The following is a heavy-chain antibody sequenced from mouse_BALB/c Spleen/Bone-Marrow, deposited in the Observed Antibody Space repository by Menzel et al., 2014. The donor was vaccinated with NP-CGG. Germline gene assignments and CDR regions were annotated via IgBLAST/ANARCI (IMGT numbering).Heavy chain of an antibody. CDR1: GYTFTSYW. D-gene: IGHD2-14*01. CDR2: IAPGSGST. CDR3: AYYRYDVNY. Sequence: DLVKPGASVKLSCEASGYTFTSYWINWIKQGPGQGLEWIGRIAPGSGSTYYNEMFKGKAILTVDTSSSTAYIQLSSLSSEDSAVYFCAYYRYDVNYWGQGTTLTVSS. V-gene: IGHV1S41*01. J-gene: IGHJ2*01.